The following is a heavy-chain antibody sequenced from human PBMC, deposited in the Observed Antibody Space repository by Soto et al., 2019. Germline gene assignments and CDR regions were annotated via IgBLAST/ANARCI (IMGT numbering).Heavy chain of an antibody. V-gene: IGHV3-64*01. D-gene: IGHD4-17*01. CDR3: ARDGLRQYAFDI. CDR2: ISSNGGST. Sequence: PGGSLRLSCAASGFTFSSYAMHWVRQAPGKGLEYFSAISSNGGSTHYVNSVKGRFTVSRDNSKNTLYLQMGSLRAEDMAVYYCARDGLRQYAFDIWGQGTMVTVSS. CDR1: GFTFSSYA. J-gene: IGHJ3*02.